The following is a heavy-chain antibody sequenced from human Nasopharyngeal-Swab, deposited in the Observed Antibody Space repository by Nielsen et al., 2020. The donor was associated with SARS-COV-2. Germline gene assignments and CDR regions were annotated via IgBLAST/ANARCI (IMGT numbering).Heavy chain of an antibody. CDR2: ISSDGGA. V-gene: IGHV3-74*01. Sequence: GESLKISCAASGFNFNTYAMSWVRQAPGKGLVWVSRISSDGGANYADSATGRFTISRDNAKNTVYLQMNSLRDEDTAVYYCLRGMAGYGWFDPWGQGILVTVSS. J-gene: IGHJ5*02. CDR3: LRGMAGYGWFDP. D-gene: IGHD2-2*03. CDR1: GFNFNTYA.